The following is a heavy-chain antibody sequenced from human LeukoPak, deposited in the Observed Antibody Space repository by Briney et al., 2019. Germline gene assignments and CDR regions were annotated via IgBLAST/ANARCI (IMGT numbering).Heavy chain of an antibody. CDR3: ARVYYDSSGYYSPGYFDY. D-gene: IGHD3-22*01. V-gene: IGHV1-69*05. CDR2: IIPIFGTA. Sequence: GASVRVSCKASGGTFSSYAISWVRQAPGQGLEWMGGIIPIFGTANYAQKFQGRVTITTDESTSTAYMELSSLRSEDTAVYYCARVYYDSSGYYSPGYFDYWGQGTLVTVSS. J-gene: IGHJ4*02. CDR1: GGTFSSYA.